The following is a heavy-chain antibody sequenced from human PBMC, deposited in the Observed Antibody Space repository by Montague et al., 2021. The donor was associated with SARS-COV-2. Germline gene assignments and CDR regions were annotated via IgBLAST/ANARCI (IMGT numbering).Heavy chain of an antibody. V-gene: IGHV4-34*01. CDR2: IYHTGST. Sequence: SETLSLTCAVYGESFSGHYWTWIRQPPGKGLEWIGEIYHTGSTNYNPSLKSRVTISVDTSKNQFSLKLRSVTAADTAVYYCGRGRIEVSMIVVVLTGASYYMDVWGKGTTVTVSS. D-gene: IGHD3-22*01. J-gene: IGHJ6*03. CDR3: GRGRIEVSMIVVVLTGASYYMDV. CDR1: GESFSGHY.